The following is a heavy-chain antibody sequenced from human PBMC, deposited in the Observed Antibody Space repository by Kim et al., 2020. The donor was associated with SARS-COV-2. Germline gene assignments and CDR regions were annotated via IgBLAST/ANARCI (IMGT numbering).Heavy chain of an antibody. CDR2: INHSGST. D-gene: IGHD2-15*01. CDR1: GGSFSGYY. V-gene: IGHV4-34*01. J-gene: IGHJ4*02. Sequence: SETLSLTCAVYGGSFSGYYWSWIRQPPGKGLEWIGEINHSGSTNYNPSLKSRVTISVDTSKNQFSLKLSSVTAADTAVYYCARAKRVVTDYWGQGTLVTVSS. CDR3: ARAKRVVTDY.